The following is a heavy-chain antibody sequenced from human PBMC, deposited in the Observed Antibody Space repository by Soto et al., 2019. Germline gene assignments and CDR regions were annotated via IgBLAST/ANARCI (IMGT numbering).Heavy chain of an antibody. CDR3: ARERYDFWSGRLSSLYYYYGMDV. V-gene: IGHV3-30-3*01. CDR1: GFTFSSYA. D-gene: IGHD3-3*01. J-gene: IGHJ6*02. CDR2: ISYDGSNK. Sequence: QPGGSLRLSCAASGFTFSSYAMHWVRQAPGKGLEWVAVISYDGSNKYYADSVKGRFTISRDNSKNTLYLQMNSLRAEDTAVYYCARERYDFWSGRLSSLYYYYGMDVWGQGTTVTVSS.